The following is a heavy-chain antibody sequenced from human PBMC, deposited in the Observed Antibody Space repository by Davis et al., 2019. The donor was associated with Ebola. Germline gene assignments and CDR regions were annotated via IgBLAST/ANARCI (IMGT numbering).Heavy chain of an antibody. Sequence: ASVNVSCKASGYTFTGYYMHWLRQAPGQGLEWMGWIKPNSGGTNYAQKSQGWVTMTRDTSISTAYMKLSRLRSDDTAVYYCARAGYCSSTSCYYNYYYYGMDVWGQGTTVTVSS. CDR2: IKPNSGGT. D-gene: IGHD2-2*01. CDR3: ARAGYCSSTSCYYNYYYYGMDV. V-gene: IGHV1-2*04. CDR1: GYTFTGYY. J-gene: IGHJ6*02.